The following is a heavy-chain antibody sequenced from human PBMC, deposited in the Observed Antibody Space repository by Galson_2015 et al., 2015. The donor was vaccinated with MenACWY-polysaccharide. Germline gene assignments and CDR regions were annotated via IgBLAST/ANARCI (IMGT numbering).Heavy chain of an antibody. V-gene: IGHV1-18*01. Sequence: SVKVSCKASGYTFTSYGINWIRQAPGQGLEWLGWISAYNGNINFAPSFQVRLTMTMDKSTSTAFMELRSLRSDDTAVYYCARGLPSGIAARPSWFDPWGQGTLVTVSS. J-gene: IGHJ5*02. CDR2: ISAYNGNI. D-gene: IGHD6-6*01. CDR3: ARGLPSGIAARPSWFDP. CDR1: GYTFTSYG.